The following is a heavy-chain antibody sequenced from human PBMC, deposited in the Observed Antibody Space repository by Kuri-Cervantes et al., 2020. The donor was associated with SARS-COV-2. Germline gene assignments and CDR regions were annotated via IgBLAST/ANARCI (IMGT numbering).Heavy chain of an antibody. CDR3: ARVSTAMVTIDY. D-gene: IGHD5-18*01. CDR1: GFTFSAYT. J-gene: IGHJ4*02. Sequence: GGSLRLSCVASGFTFSAYTLNWVRQAPGKGLEWVSSITRSSVYISYADSLKGRFTISRDNAKNSLYLQMNSLRAEDTAVYYCARVSTAMVTIDYWGQGTLVTVSS. CDR2: ITRSSVYI. V-gene: IGHV3-21*01.